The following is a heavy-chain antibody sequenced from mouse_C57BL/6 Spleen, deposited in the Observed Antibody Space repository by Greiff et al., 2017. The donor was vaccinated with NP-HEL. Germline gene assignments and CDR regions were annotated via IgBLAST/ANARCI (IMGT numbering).Heavy chain of an antibody. V-gene: IGHV1-64*01. Sequence: QVQLQQSGAELVKPGASVKLSCKASGYTFTSYWMHWVKQRPGQGLEWIGMIHPNSGSTNYNEKFKSKATLTVDKSSSTAYMQLSSLTSEDSAVYYCARSAYYYGSSYWYFDVWGTRTTVTVSS. J-gene: IGHJ1*03. D-gene: IGHD1-1*01. CDR1: GYTFTSYW. CDR2: IHPNSGST. CDR3: ARSAYYYGSSYWYFDV.